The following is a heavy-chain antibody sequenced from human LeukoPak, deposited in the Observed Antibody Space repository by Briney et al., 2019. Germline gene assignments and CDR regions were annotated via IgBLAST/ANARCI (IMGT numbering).Heavy chain of an antibody. D-gene: IGHD2-15*01. J-gene: IGHJ4*02. CDR2: IVVGSGNT. CDR3: ARLGYCSGGSCYSGGY. V-gene: IGHV1-58*02. CDR1: GFTFTSSA. Sequence: ASVKVSCKASGFTFTSSAMQWVRQARGQRLEWIGWIVVGSGNTNYAQKFQERVTITRDMSTSTAYMELSSLRSEDTAVYYCARLGYCSGGSCYSGGYWGQGTLVTVSS.